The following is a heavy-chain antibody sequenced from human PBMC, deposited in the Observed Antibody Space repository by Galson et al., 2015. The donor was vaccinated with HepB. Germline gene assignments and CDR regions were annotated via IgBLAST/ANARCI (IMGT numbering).Heavy chain of an antibody. CDR1: GFTFSSYA. CDR2: ISGSGGST. D-gene: IGHD4-17*01. J-gene: IGHJ4*02. V-gene: IGHV3-23*01. CDR3: AKGDDYGDYPYYFDY. Sequence: LRLSCAASGFTFSSYAMSWVRQAPGKGLEWVSAISGSGGSTYYADSVKGRFTISRDNSKNTLYLQMNSLRAEDTAVYYCAKGDDYGDYPYYFDYWGQGTLVTVSS.